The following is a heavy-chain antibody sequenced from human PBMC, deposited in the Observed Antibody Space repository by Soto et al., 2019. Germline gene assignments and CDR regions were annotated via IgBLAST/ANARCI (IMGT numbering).Heavy chain of an antibody. CDR1: GFAFDDYA. J-gene: IGHJ6*03. CDR3: AKDHGPTIYFFYYMDV. CDR2: ITWNSESI. Sequence: DVQLVESGGGLVQPGRSLRLSCAASGFAFDDYAMHWVRQVPGKGLEWVSGITWNSESIAYAESVRGRFTISRDNATNSVYLQMNNLRPEDPALYYCAKDHGPTIYFFYYMDVWGKGTTVTVSS. V-gene: IGHV3-9*01.